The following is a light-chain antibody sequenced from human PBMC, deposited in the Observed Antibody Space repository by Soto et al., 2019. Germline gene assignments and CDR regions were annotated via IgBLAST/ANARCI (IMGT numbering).Light chain of an antibody. CDR2: TNS. CDR3: AAWDDSLSGVV. CDR1: SSNLGSNY. Sequence: QSVLTQPPSASATPGQRVAVSCSGSSSNLGSNYVYWYQQRPGTAPKLLIYTNSQRPSGVPDRFSGSKSGTSASLAISGLRSEDEAEYYCAAWDDSLSGVVFGGGTQLTVL. V-gene: IGLV1-47*02. J-gene: IGLJ2*01.